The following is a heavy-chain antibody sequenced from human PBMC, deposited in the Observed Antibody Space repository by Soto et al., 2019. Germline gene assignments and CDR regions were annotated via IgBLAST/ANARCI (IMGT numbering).Heavy chain of an antibody. CDR3: KNQLSLKLSTVTAADTAVYFCARGMDNNKVGW. J-gene: IGHJ4*02. D-gene: IGHD2-8*02. Sequence: QVQLQESGPGLVKPSETLSLTCTVSGDSVSRADSYWSWIRQPPGKGLEWIGYICCSGSTEYNPSLRGRVVVCDLGSRGSTEHHPARRGRYIISVDTSKNQLSLKLSTVTAADTAVYFCARGMDNNKVGWWGQGTLVTVSS. CDR1: GDSVSRADSY. CDR2: ICCSGST. V-gene: IGHV4-61*08.